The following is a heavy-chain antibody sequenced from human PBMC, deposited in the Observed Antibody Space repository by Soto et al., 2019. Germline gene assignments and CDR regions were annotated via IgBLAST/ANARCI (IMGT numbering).Heavy chain of an antibody. CDR1: GFTFSSCS. Sequence: EVQLVESGGGLVQPGGSLRLSCGSSGFTFSSCSMNCVRQAPGKGLEWVSFMSGSCDTKYYADSVKRRFTISRDNAKNSLYLQISRLRDEDTAVYYCAKYCSSDVCFDYWGQGTLVTVSS. V-gene: IGHV3-48*02. CDR2: MSGSCDTK. D-gene: IGHD2-8*01. J-gene: IGHJ4*02. CDR3: AKYCSSDVCFDY.